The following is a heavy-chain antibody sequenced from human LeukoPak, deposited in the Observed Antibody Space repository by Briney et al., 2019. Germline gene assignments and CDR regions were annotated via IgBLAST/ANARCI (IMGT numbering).Heavy chain of an antibody. Sequence: PGGPLRLSCAASGFTFSSYAMSWVRQAPGKGLEWVSAISGSGGSTYYADSVKGRFTISRDNSKNTLYLQMNSLRAEDTAVYYCAAQTRSAVAGTGDYWGQGTLVTVSS. CDR1: GFTFSSYA. V-gene: IGHV3-23*01. CDR3: AAQTRSAVAGTGDY. D-gene: IGHD6-19*01. J-gene: IGHJ4*02. CDR2: ISGSGGST.